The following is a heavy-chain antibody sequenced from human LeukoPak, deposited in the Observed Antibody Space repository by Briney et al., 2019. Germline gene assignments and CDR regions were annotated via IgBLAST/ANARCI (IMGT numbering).Heavy chain of an antibody. CDR3: ARDEVTAASDAFDI. D-gene: IGHD2-21*02. J-gene: IGHJ3*02. CDR2: ITPIFGTA. CDR1: GGTFSSYA. V-gene: IGHV1-69*06. Sequence: GASVKVSCKASGGTFSSYAISWVRQAPGQGLEWVGGITPIFGTAKYAQKFQGRVTVTADKSTSTAYMELSSLRSEDTAVYYCARDEVTAASDAFDIWGQGTMVTVSS.